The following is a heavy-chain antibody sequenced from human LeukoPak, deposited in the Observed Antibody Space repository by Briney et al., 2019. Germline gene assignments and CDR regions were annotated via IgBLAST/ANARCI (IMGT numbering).Heavy chain of an antibody. CDR1: GFTFSNAW. V-gene: IGHV3-15*01. CDR2: KIKTDGGTI. Sequence: KPGGSLRLSCAASGFTFSNAWMSWVRQAPGKGLEWVGRKIKTDGGTIEYGAPVKGRFTISRDDSKNTLYLQMNSLKTEDTAVYYCTTDVGIVRYFDWLLPFDYWGQGTLVTVSS. CDR3: TTDVGIVRYFDWLLPFDY. D-gene: IGHD3-9*01. J-gene: IGHJ4*02.